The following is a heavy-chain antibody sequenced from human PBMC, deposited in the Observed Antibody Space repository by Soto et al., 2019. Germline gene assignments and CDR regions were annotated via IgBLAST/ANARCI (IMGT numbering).Heavy chain of an antibody. CDR3: AKEVYDGRGGSCWRSVDY. V-gene: IGHV3-23*01. CDR1: GFTISDSA. D-gene: IGHD2-15*01. CDR2: IRGSGTTT. Sequence: EVQLLESGGGLVQPGGSLRLSCAASGFTISDSAMNWVRQAPGKGLEWVSGIRGSGTTTYYADSVKGRFTISRDNSKSKLYLQLNSVTVEDTAVYYCAKEVYDGRGGSCWRSVDYWGQGTLVTVSS. J-gene: IGHJ4*02.